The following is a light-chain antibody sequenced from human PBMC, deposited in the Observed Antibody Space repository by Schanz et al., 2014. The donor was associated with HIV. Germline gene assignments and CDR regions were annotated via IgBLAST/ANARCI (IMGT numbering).Light chain of an antibody. CDR3: SSYTSSSTVV. CDR2: DNN. CDR1: SSNVGNNY. V-gene: IGLV1-51*01. Sequence: QSVLTQPPSVSAAPGQKVTISCSGSSSNVGNNYVSWYQQLPGTAPKLLIFDNNKRPSGVSDRFSGSKSGTSATLAITGLQAEDEADYYCSSYTSSSTVVFGGGTKLTVL. J-gene: IGLJ2*01.